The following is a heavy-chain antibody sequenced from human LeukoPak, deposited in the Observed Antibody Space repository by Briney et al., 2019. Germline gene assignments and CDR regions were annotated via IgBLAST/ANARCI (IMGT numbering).Heavy chain of an antibody. CDR2: ISGSGGST. Sequence: PGGSLRLSCAASGFTFSSYAMSWVRQAPGKGLEWVSAISGSGGSTYYADSVKGRFTISRDNSKNTLYLQMNSLRAEDTAVYYCAKGGSGYYGPYYYYYMDVWGKGTTVTVSS. J-gene: IGHJ6*03. D-gene: IGHD3-3*01. CDR3: AKGGSGYYGPYYYYYMDV. V-gene: IGHV3-23*01. CDR1: GFTFSSYA.